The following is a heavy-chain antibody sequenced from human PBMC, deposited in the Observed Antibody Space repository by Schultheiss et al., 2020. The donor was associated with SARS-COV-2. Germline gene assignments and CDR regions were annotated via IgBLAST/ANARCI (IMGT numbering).Heavy chain of an antibody. D-gene: IGHD3-3*01. CDR3: ARTRYYDFWVDY. CDR2: IYYSGST. CDR1: GGSISSSSYY. Sequence: GSLRLSCTVSGGSISSSSYYWGWIRQPPGKGLEWIGSIYYSGSTYYNPSLKSRVTISVDTSKNQFSLKLSSVTAADTAVYYCARTRYYDFWVDYWGQGTLVTVSS. J-gene: IGHJ4*02. V-gene: IGHV4-39*07.